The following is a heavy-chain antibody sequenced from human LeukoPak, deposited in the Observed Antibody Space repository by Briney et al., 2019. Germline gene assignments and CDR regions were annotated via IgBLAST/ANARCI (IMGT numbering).Heavy chain of an antibody. J-gene: IGHJ3*02. Sequence: SETLSLTCTVSGGSISNSDYYWDWIRQPPGMGLECIGNIHYSGTTNYNPSLKSRVTISVDTSKNQFSLRLTSVAAADTAVYYCARHRGGHDAFDIWGQGTMVTVSS. CDR1: GGSISNSDYY. D-gene: IGHD4-23*01. CDR3: ARHRGGHDAFDI. CDR2: IHYSGTT. V-gene: IGHV4-39*01.